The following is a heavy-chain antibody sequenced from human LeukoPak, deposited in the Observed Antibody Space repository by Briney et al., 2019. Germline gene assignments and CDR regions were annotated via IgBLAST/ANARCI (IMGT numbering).Heavy chain of an antibody. Sequence: YAPTLVNPTQTLTLTCTFSGFSLSTSGMCVSWIRQPLAKALEGLSRIDWDDDKYYSTSLKTRLTISKDTSKNQVVLTMTNMDPVDTATYYCARIRIGGSYTDAFDIWGQGTMVTVSS. D-gene: IGHD1-26*01. CDR2: IDWDDDK. CDR1: GFSLSTSGMC. CDR3: ARIRIGGSYTDAFDI. J-gene: IGHJ3*02. V-gene: IGHV2-70*11.